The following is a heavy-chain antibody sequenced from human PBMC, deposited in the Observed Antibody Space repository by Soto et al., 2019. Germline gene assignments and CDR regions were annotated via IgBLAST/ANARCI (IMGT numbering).Heavy chain of an antibody. Sequence: APVKVSCKASGYTFTSYDINWVRQATGQGLEWMGWMNPNSGNTGYAQKFQGRVTMTRNTSISTAYMELSSLRSEDTAVYYCARGFYGESVAQNWGQGTLVTVSS. V-gene: IGHV1-8*01. D-gene: IGHD3-10*01. CDR1: GYTFTSYD. CDR2: MNPNSGNT. J-gene: IGHJ1*01. CDR3: ARGFYGESVAQN.